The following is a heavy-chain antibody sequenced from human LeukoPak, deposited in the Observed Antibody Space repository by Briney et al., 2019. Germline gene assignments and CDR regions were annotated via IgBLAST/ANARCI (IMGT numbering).Heavy chain of an antibody. V-gene: IGHV4-39*07. Sequence: SETLSLTCTVSGGSISSSSYYWGWIRQPPGKGLEWIGSIYYSGSTYYNPSLKSRVTISVDTSKNQFSLKLSSVTAADTAVYYCARGTGLTYSRSEGLRCYFDYWGQGTLVTVSS. D-gene: IGHD1-14*01. CDR2: IYYSGST. J-gene: IGHJ4*02. CDR1: GGSISSSSYY. CDR3: ARGTGLTYSRSEGLRCYFDY.